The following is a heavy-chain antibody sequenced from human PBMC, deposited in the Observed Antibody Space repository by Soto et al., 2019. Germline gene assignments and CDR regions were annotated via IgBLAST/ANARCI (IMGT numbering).Heavy chain of an antibody. CDR2: NYSSGMA. Sequence: PSETLYLTCTVSGGSISTYYWSWIRRPAGKGLDWVGRNYSSGMANYNPSLRSRVSMSVDTSKNQFSLKLSSVTAADTAVYYCARSSLVSGSYPRDYYYYGMDVWGQATTVTVCS. D-gene: IGHD3-10*01. V-gene: IGHV4-4*07. CDR3: ARSSLVSGSYPRDYYYYGMDV. J-gene: IGHJ6*02. CDR1: GGSISTYY.